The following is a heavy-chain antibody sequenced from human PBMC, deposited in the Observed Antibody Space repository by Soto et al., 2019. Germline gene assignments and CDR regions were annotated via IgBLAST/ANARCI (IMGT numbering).Heavy chain of an antibody. J-gene: IGHJ4*02. CDR1: GFTFRTYG. CDR3: ARGRVNGGELDL. Sequence: VQLVESGGGVVQPGRSLRLSCAASGFTFRTYGMYWVRQAPGKGLEWVAVIWYDASNKYYADSVKGRITTSRDNSQNTLYLQMNSLTAEDTAMYYCARGRVNGGELDLWGQGTLVTVSS. D-gene: IGHD1-26*01. CDR2: IWYDASNK. V-gene: IGHV3-33*01.